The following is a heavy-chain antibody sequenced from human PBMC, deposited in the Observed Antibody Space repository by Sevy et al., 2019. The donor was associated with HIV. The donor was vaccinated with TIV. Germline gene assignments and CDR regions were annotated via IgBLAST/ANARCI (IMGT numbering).Heavy chain of an antibody. CDR1: GFTFSTYD. Sequence: GESLKISCAASGFTFSTYDIHWVRQAPGKGLEWVAIISYDGNYREYADSVRGRFSMSRDSSKNTVYLQMNGLSIEDTAVYYCAKNRPPGGSYFSRHAMDVWGRRTTVTVSS. J-gene: IGHJ6*02. D-gene: IGHD3-16*01. CDR3: AKNRPPGGSYFSRHAMDV. CDR2: ISYDGNYR. V-gene: IGHV3-30*18.